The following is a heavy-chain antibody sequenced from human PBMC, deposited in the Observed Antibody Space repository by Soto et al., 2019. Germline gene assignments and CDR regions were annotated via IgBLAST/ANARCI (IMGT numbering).Heavy chain of an antibody. CDR2: INSDGSST. V-gene: IGHV3-74*01. CDR3: VRGSSGWYGVDS. D-gene: IGHD6-19*01. Sequence: EVLLVESGGGLVQPGGSLRLSCAASGFTFSSYWMHWVRHDPGKGLVWVSRINSDGSSTNYADSVKGRFTISRDNAKNTLQLQMSSLRAEDTAVYYCVRGSSGWYGVDSWGQGTLVTVSS. J-gene: IGHJ4*02. CDR1: GFTFSSYW.